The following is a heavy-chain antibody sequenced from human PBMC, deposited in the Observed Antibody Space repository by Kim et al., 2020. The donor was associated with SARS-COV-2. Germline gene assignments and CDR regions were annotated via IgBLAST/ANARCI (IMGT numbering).Heavy chain of an antibody. D-gene: IGHD2-15*01. Sequence: ADSVKGRFTISRDTAKTSLYLQMNSLRAEDTAVYYCARGNVVGAPGAFDIWGQGTMVTVSS. J-gene: IGHJ3*02. V-gene: IGHV3-11*06. CDR3: ARGNVVGAPGAFDI.